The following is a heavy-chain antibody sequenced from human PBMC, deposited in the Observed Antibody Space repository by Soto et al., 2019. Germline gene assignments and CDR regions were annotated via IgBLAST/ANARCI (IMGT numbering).Heavy chain of an antibody. CDR3: ARSVEGHFDY. Sequence: EVQLVESGGDLVQRGGSLRLSCVAYGFTFSVYSMNWFRQAPGKGLEWFSYITSDTKTIKYADSVKGRFTISRDNAKNSVYLQMNSLRDEDTAVYYCARSVEGHFDYWGQGTVVTVSS. CDR2: ITSDTKTI. D-gene: IGHD6-19*01. J-gene: IGHJ4*02. V-gene: IGHV3-48*02. CDR1: GFTFSVYS.